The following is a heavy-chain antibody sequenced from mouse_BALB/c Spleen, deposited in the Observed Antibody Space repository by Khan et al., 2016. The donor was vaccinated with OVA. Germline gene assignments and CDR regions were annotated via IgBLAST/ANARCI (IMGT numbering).Heavy chain of an antibody. CDR1: GFTFSSYS. CDR3: ADHLTGSFAY. D-gene: IGHD4-1*01. V-gene: IGHV5-6*01. CDR2: ISSGGDYT. J-gene: IGHJ3*01. Sequence: EVHLVESGGDLVKPGGSLKLSCAASGFTFSSYSMSWVRQTPDKRLEWVASISSGGDYTYYPDSVTGRFTISRDNAKNTLYLQMSDLKSEDTAMYYCADHLTGSFAYWGQGTLVTVSA.